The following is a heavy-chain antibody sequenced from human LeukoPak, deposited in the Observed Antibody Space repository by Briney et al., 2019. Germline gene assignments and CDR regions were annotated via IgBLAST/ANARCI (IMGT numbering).Heavy chain of an antibody. CDR1: AFTFSSYA. Sequence: GGSLRLSCAASAFTFSSYAMSWVRQAPGKGLEWVSGISGSGGSTYYAGSVKGRFTISRNNSKNTLYLQMNSLRADDTAVYYCAKDVVGAINYFDYWGQGTLVTVSS. D-gene: IGHD1-26*01. J-gene: IGHJ4*02. V-gene: IGHV3-23*01. CDR3: AKDVVGAINYFDY. CDR2: ISGSGGST.